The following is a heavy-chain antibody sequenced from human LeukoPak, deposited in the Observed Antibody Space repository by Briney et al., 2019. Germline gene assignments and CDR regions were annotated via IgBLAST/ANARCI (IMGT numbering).Heavy chain of an antibody. CDR3: ASSSRGHYDSSGYQASSPGY. CDR2: IIPIFGTA. Sequence: SVKVSCKASGGTFSSYAISWVRQAPGQGLEWMGGIIPIFGTANYAQKFQGRVTITTDESTSTAYMELSSLRSEDTAVYYCASSSRGHYDSSGYQASSPGYWGQGTLVTVSS. J-gene: IGHJ4*02. D-gene: IGHD3-22*01. V-gene: IGHV1-69*05. CDR1: GGTFSSYA.